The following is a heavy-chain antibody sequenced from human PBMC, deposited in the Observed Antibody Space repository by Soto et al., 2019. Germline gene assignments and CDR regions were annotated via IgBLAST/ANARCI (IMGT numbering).Heavy chain of an antibody. J-gene: IGHJ5*01. D-gene: IGHD6-13*01. Sequence: GELLSLSCSAAGFIFRDYWLRWISPDPGKGLDWVAAISYDGTSKYYSDSIKGGFTISRDNSANTLFLQVNSLRREDTAMYYCSRDPSPFPSSWYGIDSLGHGTPV. V-gene: IGHV3-30*03. CDR2: ISYDGTSK. CDR1: GFIFRDYW. CDR3: SRDPSPFPSSWYGIDS.